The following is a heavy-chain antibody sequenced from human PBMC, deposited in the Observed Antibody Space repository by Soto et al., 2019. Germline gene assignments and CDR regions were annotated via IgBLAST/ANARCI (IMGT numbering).Heavy chain of an antibody. V-gene: IGHV3-30*18. Sequence: QVQLVESGGGVVQPERSLRLSCAASGFTFSSYGMHWVRQAPGKGLEWVAVISYDGSNKYYADSVKGRFTISRDNSKNTLYLQMNSLRAEDTAVYYCAKGHSWELPLDYWGQGTLVTVSS. CDR2: ISYDGSNK. CDR3: AKGHSWELPLDY. D-gene: IGHD1-26*01. J-gene: IGHJ4*02. CDR1: GFTFSSYG.